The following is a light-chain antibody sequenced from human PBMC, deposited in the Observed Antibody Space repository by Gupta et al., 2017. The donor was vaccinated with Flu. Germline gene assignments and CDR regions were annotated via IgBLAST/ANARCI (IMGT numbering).Light chain of an antibody. Sequence: QSALTQPRSVSGSPGQSVTISCTGTSSDVGGYNYVSWYQQHPGKAPKLMIYDVSKRPSGVPDRFSGPKSGNTASLTISGLQAEDEADYYCCSYAGSYLWVFGGGTKLTVL. CDR3: CSYAGSYLWV. CDR2: DVS. CDR1: SSDVGGYNY. J-gene: IGLJ3*02. V-gene: IGLV2-11*01.